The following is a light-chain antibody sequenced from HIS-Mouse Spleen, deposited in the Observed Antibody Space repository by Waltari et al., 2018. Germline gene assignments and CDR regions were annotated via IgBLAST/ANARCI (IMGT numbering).Light chain of an antibody. CDR3: YSTDSSGNHSSV. CDR1: ALPKNY. J-gene: IGLJ3*02. Sequence: SYELTQPPSVSVSPGQTARITCSGDALPKNYAYWYQQKSGQAPVLVIYEDSKRPSGIPERFSGSSSGTMATLTISGAQVEDEADYYCYSTDSSGNHSSVFGGGTKLTVL. V-gene: IGLV3-10*01. CDR2: EDS.